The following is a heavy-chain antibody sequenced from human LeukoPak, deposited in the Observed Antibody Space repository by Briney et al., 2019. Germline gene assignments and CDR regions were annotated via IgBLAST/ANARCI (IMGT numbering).Heavy chain of an antibody. CDR2: IYHNGST. J-gene: IGHJ4*02. Sequence: SQTLSLTCAVSGGSISSGGYSWSWIRQPPGKGLEWIGYIYHNGSTYYNPSLKSRVTISVDRSKSQFSLKLSSVTAADTAVYYCARSSAAARVFDYWGQGTLVTVSS. CDR3: ARSSAAARVFDY. D-gene: IGHD2-15*01. V-gene: IGHV4-30-2*01. CDR1: GGSISSGGYS.